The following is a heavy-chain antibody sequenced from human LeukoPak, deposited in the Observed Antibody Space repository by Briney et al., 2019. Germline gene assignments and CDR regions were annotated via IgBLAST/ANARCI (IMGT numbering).Heavy chain of an antibody. V-gene: IGHV1-69*13. D-gene: IGHD3-3*01. CDR3: ARPDYDFWSATY. Sequence: SVKVSCKASGGTFSSYAISWVRQAPGQGLEWMGGIIPIFGTANYAQKFQGRVTITADESTSTAYMELSSLRSDDTAVYYCARPDYDFWSATYWGQGTLVTVSS. J-gene: IGHJ4*02. CDR2: IIPIFGTA. CDR1: GGTFSSYA.